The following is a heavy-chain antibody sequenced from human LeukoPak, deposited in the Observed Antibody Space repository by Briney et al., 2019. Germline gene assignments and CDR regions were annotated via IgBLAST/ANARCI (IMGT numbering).Heavy chain of an antibody. V-gene: IGHV3-7*01. CDR1: GFTFSSYW. CDR3: ARDKPRGSYDGSIFDS. J-gene: IGHJ4*02. Sequence: GGSLRLSCEVSGFTFSSYWMSWVRQAPGKGLEWVAILSYDGGEIYYVDSVKGRFTLSRDNAKSSVYLQMNSLRAEDAAVYYCARDKPRGSYDGSIFDSWGQGTLVTVSS. CDR2: LSYDGGEI. D-gene: IGHD3-16*01.